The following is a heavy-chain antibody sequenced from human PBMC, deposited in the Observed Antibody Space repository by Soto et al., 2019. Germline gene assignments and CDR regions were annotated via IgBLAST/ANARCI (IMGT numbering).Heavy chain of an antibody. Sequence: ASVKVSCKASGGTFSSYAISWVRQAPGQGLEWMGGIIPIFGTANYAQKFQGRVTITTDESTSTAYMELSSLRSEDTAVYYCARGPPYGVYCSGGSCYSPWFDPCGQGTLVTVSS. V-gene: IGHV1-69*05. J-gene: IGHJ5*02. CDR2: IIPIFGTA. CDR3: ARGPPYGVYCSGGSCYSPWFDP. D-gene: IGHD2-15*01. CDR1: GGTFSSYA.